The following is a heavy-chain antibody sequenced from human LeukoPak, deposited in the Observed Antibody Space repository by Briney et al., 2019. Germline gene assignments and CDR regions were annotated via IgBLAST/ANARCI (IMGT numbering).Heavy chain of an antibody. D-gene: IGHD3-22*01. CDR3: AKVPNYYDTTTYYG. CDR2: ISGSGNT. Sequence: PGGSLRLSCAASGFTFSSYAMSWVRQAPRKGLEWVSSISGSGNTNYVDSVKGRFTISRDNSENTLYLQMNSLRAEDTAVYYCAKVPNYYDTTTYYGWGQGTLVAVSS. J-gene: IGHJ4*02. V-gene: IGHV3-23*01. CDR1: GFTFSSYA.